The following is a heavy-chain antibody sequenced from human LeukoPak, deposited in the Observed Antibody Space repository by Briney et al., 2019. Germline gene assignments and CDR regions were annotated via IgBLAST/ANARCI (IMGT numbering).Heavy chain of an antibody. J-gene: IGHJ4*02. CDR2: ISSSSSYI. Sequence: GGSLRLSCAASGFTFSSYSMNWVRQAPGKELEWVSSISSSSSYIYYADSVKGRFTISRDNAKNSLYLQMNSLRAEDTAVYYCARGPPWEGDYWGQGTLVTVSS. V-gene: IGHV3-21*01. CDR1: GFTFSSYS. CDR3: ARGPPWEGDY. D-gene: IGHD1-26*01.